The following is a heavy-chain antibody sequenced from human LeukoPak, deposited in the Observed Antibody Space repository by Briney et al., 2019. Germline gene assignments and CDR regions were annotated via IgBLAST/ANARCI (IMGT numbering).Heavy chain of an antibody. CDR2: IKQDGNEK. CDR1: GFTFTNYW. Sequence: GGSRRLSCAASGFTFTNYWMSWIRQAPGTGLEWVANIKQDGNEKYYVDSVRGRFTITRDNAKNSLYLQMNSLRAEDTAVYYCARGGTSGYSSSLHFWGGNYYFDYWGQGTLVTVSS. V-gene: IGHV3-7*03. CDR3: ARGGTSGYSSSLHFWGGNYYFDY. J-gene: IGHJ4*02. D-gene: IGHD6-13*01.